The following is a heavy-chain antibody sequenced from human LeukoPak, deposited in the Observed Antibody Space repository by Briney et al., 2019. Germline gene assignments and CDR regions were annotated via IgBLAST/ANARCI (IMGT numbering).Heavy chain of an antibody. Sequence: HPGGSLRLSCAASGFTFSSYEMNWVRQAPGKGLEWVSYISSSSSTIYYADSVKGRFTISRDNAKNSLYLQMNSLRAEDTAVYYCARDFAVAGPDYWGQGTLVTVSS. J-gene: IGHJ4*02. CDR3: ARDFAVAGPDY. V-gene: IGHV3-48*03. D-gene: IGHD6-19*01. CDR1: GFTFSSYE. CDR2: ISSSSSTI.